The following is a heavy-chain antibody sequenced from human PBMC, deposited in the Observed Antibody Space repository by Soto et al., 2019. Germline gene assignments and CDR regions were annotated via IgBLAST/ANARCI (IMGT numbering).Heavy chain of an antibody. J-gene: IGHJ4*02. CDR2: INSDGSST. D-gene: IGHD3-3*01. CDR1: GFTFSSYW. V-gene: IGHV3-74*01. Sequence: GGSLRLSCAASGFTFSSYWMHWVRQAPGKGLVWVSRINSDGSSTSYADSVKGRFTISRDNAKNTLYLQMNSLRAEDTAVYYCARDRSYDFWSGYSDYWGQGTLVTVSS. CDR3: ARDRSYDFWSGYSDY.